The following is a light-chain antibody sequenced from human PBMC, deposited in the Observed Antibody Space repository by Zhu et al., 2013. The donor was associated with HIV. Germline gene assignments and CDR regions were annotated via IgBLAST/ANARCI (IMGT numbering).Light chain of an antibody. CDR1: QGVSSSY. Sequence: EIVLTQSPGTLSLSPGERATLSCRASQGVSSSYLAWYQQKPGQAPRLLIYDASNRATGIPARFSGSGSGTDFTLTISSLEPEDFAVYYCQQRSRWPLSFGGGTKVEIK. CDR2: DAS. V-gene: IGKV3D-20*02. J-gene: IGKJ4*01. CDR3: QQRSRWPLS.